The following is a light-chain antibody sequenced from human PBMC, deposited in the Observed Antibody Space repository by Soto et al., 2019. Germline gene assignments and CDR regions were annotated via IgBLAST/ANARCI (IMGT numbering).Light chain of an antibody. V-gene: IGKV1-5*03. CDR1: QSISTW. CDR3: QHYTTYSGT. J-gene: IGKJ3*01. CDR2: WAS. Sequence: DIHMTQSPATLSASVGDRVTITCRASQSISTWLAWYQQKPGKAPKLLIYWASSLESGVPSRFSGSGSGTEFTLTISSLQPDDFATYYCQHYTTYSGTFGPGTKGDIK.